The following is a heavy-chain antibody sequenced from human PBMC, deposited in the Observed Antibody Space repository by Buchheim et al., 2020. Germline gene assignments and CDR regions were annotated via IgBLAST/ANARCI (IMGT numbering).Heavy chain of an antibody. V-gene: IGHV3-30-3*01. D-gene: IGHD6-19*01. Sequence: QVQLVESGGGVVQPGRSLRLSCAASGFTFNNYALHWVRQAPGKGLEWVAVISYDGSTKYYADSVKGRFTISRDNSKHTLYLQMNSLRAEDTAVYYCARATSSGWFSFDYWGQGTL. CDR2: ISYDGSTK. CDR3: ARATSSGWFSFDY. CDR1: GFTFNNYA. J-gene: IGHJ4*02.